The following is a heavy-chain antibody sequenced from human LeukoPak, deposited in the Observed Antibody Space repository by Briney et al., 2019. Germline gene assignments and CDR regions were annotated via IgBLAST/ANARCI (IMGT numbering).Heavy chain of an antibody. CDR3: ARAQYYDFWSGYYGDAFDI. Sequence: PSETLSLTCTVSGGSISSYYWSWIRQPPGKGLEWIGYIYYSGSTYYNPSLKSRVTISVDTSKNQFSLKLSSVTAADTAVYYCARAQYYDFWSGYYGDAFDIWGQGTMVTVSS. D-gene: IGHD3-3*01. CDR1: GGSISSYY. J-gene: IGHJ3*02. CDR2: IYYSGST. V-gene: IGHV4-59*08.